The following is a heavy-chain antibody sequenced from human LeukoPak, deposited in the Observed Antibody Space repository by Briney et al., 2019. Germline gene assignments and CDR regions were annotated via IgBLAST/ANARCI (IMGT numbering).Heavy chain of an antibody. J-gene: IGHJ3*02. D-gene: IGHD2-15*01. CDR2: IYSGGRT. Sequence: GGSLRLSCAVSGLTVSSNDMSWVRQAPGKGLEWVSVIYSGGRTYYADSVKGRFTISRDNSKNTLYLQMNSLKAEDTAVYYCAKVFCGAGVVGAFDIWGEGTMVTVSS. CDR1: GLTVSSND. V-gene: IGHV3-53*01. CDR3: AKVFCGAGVVGAFDI.